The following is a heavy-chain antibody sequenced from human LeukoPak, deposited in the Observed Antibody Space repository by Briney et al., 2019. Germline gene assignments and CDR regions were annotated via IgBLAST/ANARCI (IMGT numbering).Heavy chain of an antibody. CDR2: ISSSSYI. D-gene: IGHD5-18*01. CDR1: GFTFSSYS. Sequence: GGSLRLSCAASGFTFSSYSMNWVRQAPGKGLEWVSSISSSSYIYYADSVKGRFTISRDNAKNSLYLQMNSLRAEDTAVYYCARPRRGYSYGSLVVAFDIWGQGTMVTVSS. V-gene: IGHV3-21*01. CDR3: ARPRRGYSYGSLVVAFDI. J-gene: IGHJ3*02.